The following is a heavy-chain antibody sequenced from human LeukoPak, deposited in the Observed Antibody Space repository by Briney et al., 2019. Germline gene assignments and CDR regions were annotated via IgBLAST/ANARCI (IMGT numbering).Heavy chain of an antibody. D-gene: IGHD6-13*01. CDR3: ARDEHGSSWYGH. Sequence: SETLSLTCTVSGVSISSSNSYWGWIRQPPGKGLEWIGSIYYSGNTYYNASLKSQVSISIDTSKNQFSLRLTSVTAADTAVYYCARDEHGSSWYGHWGQGTLVTVSS. V-gene: IGHV4-39*02. CDR1: GVSISSSNSY. J-gene: IGHJ4*02. CDR2: IYYSGNT.